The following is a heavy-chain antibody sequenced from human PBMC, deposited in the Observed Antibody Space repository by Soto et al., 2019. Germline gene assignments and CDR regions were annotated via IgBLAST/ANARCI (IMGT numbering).Heavy chain of an antibody. Sequence: GGSLRLSCAASGFTFSSYAMHWVRQAPGKGLEWVAVISYDGSNKYYADSVKGRFTISRDNSKNTLYLQMNSLRAEDTAVYYCARVNYYGSGSYYWGDLGFSPDDAFDIWGQGTMVTVSS. CDR1: GFTFSSYA. D-gene: IGHD3-10*01. CDR2: ISYDGSNK. J-gene: IGHJ3*02. CDR3: ARVNYYGSGSYYWGDLGFSPDDAFDI. V-gene: IGHV3-30-3*01.